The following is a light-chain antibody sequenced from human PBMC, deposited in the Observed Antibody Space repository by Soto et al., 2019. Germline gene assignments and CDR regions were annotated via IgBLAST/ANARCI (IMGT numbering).Light chain of an antibody. CDR3: QQYNNWPPWT. CDR1: QSIGSN. J-gene: IGKJ1*01. CDR2: AAS. Sequence: EIVMTQSPATLSVSPGERATLSCRASQSIGSNLAWYQQKPGQAPRLLTYAASISATDFTARFSGSGSGTEFTLTISGLQSDDVAVYFCQQYNNWPPWTFGHGTTVESK. V-gene: IGKV3-15*01.